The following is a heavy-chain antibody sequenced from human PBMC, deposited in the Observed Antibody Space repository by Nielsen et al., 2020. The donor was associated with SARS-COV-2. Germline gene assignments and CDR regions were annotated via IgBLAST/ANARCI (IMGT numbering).Heavy chain of an antibody. D-gene: IGHD1-26*01. Sequence: GESLKISCAASGFAVSSNYMSWVRQSPVKGPEWVSVIYSGSATHYADSVKGRFTISRDDSKNTVYLQMNSLRAEDTAVYYCARDYVTGDYYYYGMDVWGQGTTVTVSS. CDR3: ARDYVTGDYYYYGMDV. CDR2: IYSGSAT. CDR1: GFAVSSNY. J-gene: IGHJ6*02. V-gene: IGHV3-53*01.